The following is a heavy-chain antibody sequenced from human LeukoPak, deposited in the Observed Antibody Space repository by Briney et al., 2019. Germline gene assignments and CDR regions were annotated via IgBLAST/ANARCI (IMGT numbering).Heavy chain of an antibody. D-gene: IGHD5-12*01. V-gene: IGHV3-11*04. CDR1: GFTFSDYY. Sequence: GGSLRLSCAASGFTFSDYYMSWIRQAPGKGLEWVSYLGSSGTTIFYYADSVKGRFTISRDNVKNSLYLQMNSLRAEDTAVYYCARFKLSSGYDPFDYWGQGTLVTVSS. CDR3: ARFKLSSGYDPFDY. CDR2: LGSSGTTI. J-gene: IGHJ4*02.